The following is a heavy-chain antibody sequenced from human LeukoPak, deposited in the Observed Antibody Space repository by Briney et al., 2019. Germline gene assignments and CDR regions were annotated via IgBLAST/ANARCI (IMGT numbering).Heavy chain of an antibody. Sequence: SETLSLTRAVHGGSFSGYYWSWIRQPPGKGLEWIGEINHSGSTNYNPSLKSRVTISVDTSKNQFSLKLSSVTAADTAVYNCARYDFWSGYCLDYWGQGTLVTVSS. CDR3: ARYDFWSGYCLDY. CDR1: GGSFSGYY. V-gene: IGHV4-34*01. CDR2: INHSGST. J-gene: IGHJ4*02. D-gene: IGHD3-3*01.